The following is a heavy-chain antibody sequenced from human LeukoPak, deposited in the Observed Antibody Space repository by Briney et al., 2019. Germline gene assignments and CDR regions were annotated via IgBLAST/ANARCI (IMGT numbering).Heavy chain of an antibody. CDR2: ISGGSDNT. CDR3: AGSYGSLNRYFDY. J-gene: IGHJ4*02. CDR1: GFTFNIYA. Sequence: PGGSLRLSCAASGFTFNIYAMSWVRQAPGKGLEWVSAISGGSDNTYYADSVKGRFTVSRDNSKNTLYLQMNSLRPEDTAIYYCAGSYGSLNRYFDYWGQGTLVAVSS. V-gene: IGHV3-23*01. D-gene: IGHD5-18*01.